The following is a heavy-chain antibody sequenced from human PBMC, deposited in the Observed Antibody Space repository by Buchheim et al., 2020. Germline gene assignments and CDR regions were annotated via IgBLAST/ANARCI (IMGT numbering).Heavy chain of an antibody. V-gene: IGHV4-61*01. Sequence: QVQLQQWGAGLLKPSETLSLICNVAGGSVRSGTYYWSWIRQPPGGGLEWIGYISYTGTAIYSPSLKGRVSISADTSKNQLSLTVSSVLAADTATYYCVCLRQYYDGNGHQYYDYWGPGTL. CDR2: ISYTGTA. CDR1: GGSVRSGTYY. D-gene: IGHD3-22*01. J-gene: IGHJ4*02. CDR3: VCLRQYYDGNGHQYYDY.